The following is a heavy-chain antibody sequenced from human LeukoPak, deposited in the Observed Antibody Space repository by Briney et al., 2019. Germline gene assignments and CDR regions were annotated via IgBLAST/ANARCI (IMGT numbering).Heavy chain of an antibody. V-gene: IGHV3-21*01. CDR2: ISSSSRYI. CDR3: ARMAMVRGAIDY. J-gene: IGHJ4*02. Sequence: GGSLRLSCAASGFTFSSYSMNWVRQAPGKGLEWVSSISSSSRYIYYADSVKGRFTISRDNAKNSLYLQMNSLRAEDTAVYYCARMAMVRGAIDYWGQGTLVTVSS. D-gene: IGHD3-10*01. CDR1: GFTFSSYS.